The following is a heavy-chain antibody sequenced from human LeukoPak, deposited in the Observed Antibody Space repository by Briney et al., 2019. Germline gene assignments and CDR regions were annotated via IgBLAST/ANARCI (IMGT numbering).Heavy chain of an antibody. CDR1: GFTFTSSA. V-gene: IGHV1-58*01. Sequence: SVKVSCKASGFTFTSSAVQWVRQARGQRLEWIGWIVVGSGNTNYAQKFQERVTITRDMSTSTAYMELSSLRSEDTAVYYCAKEVDQQLVPRFDYWGQGTLVAVS. CDR2: IVVGSGNT. J-gene: IGHJ4*02. CDR3: AKEVDQQLVPRFDY. D-gene: IGHD6-13*01.